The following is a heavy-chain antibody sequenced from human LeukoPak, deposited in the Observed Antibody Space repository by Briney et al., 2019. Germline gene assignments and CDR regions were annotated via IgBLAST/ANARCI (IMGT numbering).Heavy chain of an antibody. D-gene: IGHD5-24*01. CDR1: GGSISSYY. Sequence: VKPSETLSLTCTVSGGSISSYYWSWIRQPPGKGLEWIGYIYYSGSTNYNPSLKSRVTISVDTSKNQFSLKLSSVTAADTAVYYCARNRDGYNSFDYWGQGTLVTVSS. CDR3: ARNRDGYNSFDY. V-gene: IGHV4-59*08. J-gene: IGHJ4*02. CDR2: IYYSGST.